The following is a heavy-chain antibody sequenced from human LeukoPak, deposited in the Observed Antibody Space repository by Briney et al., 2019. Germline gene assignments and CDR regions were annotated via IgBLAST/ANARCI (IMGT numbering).Heavy chain of an antibody. Sequence: GGSLRLSCAASGFTFSSYSMNWVRQAPGKGLEWVSSISSSGSYIYYADSLKGRFTISRDNAKNTLYLQMNSLRAEDTAVYYCTSGIYCSGGSCYSGHIDYWGQGTLVTVSS. CDR1: GFTFSSYS. D-gene: IGHD2-15*01. CDR2: ISSSGSYI. J-gene: IGHJ4*02. V-gene: IGHV3-21*01. CDR3: TSGIYCSGGSCYSGHIDY.